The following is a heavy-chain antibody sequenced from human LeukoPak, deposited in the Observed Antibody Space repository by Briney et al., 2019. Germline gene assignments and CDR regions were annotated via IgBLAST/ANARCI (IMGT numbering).Heavy chain of an antibody. CDR1: GGSISSSLYS. D-gene: IGHD2-15*01. V-gene: IGHV4-39*07. CDR3: ARDDCSGGSCYSNDY. CDR2: IYYSGGT. J-gene: IGHJ4*02. Sequence: SETLSLTCTVSGGSISSSLYSWGWIRQPPGKGLEWIGTIYYSGGTYYNPSLESRVTVSVDTSKNEFSLKLSSVTAADTAVYYCARDDCSGGSCYSNDYWGQGTLVTVSS.